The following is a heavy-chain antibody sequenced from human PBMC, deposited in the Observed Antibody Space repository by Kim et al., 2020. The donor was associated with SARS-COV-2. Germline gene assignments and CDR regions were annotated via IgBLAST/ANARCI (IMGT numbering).Heavy chain of an antibody. J-gene: IGHJ4*02. CDR2: IIDTCDRT. V-gene: IGHV3-23*01. D-gene: IGHD3-10*01. CDR3: AKDKSARETYYFSEY. CDR1: GFTFSTNG. Sequence: GGSLRLSCAASGFTFSTNGMTWFRQAPGKGLEWVSTIIDTCDRTSYADSMKGRFTVARDNSKNMLYLQIDSLRAEDTALYYCAKDKSARETYYFSEYWGQRTLVAVSS.